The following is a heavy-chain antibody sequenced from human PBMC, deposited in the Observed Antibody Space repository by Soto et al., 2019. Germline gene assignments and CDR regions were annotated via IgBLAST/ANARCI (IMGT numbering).Heavy chain of an antibody. D-gene: IGHD3-3*01. V-gene: IGHV3-13*01. J-gene: IGHJ6*02. Sequence: GGSLRLSCAASGFTFSSYDMHWVRQATGKGLEWVSAIGTAGDTYYPGSVKGRLTISRENAKNSLFLQMNSLRAEDTAVYYCARGGYYDFWSGIYYYYGMDVWGQGTTVTVSS. CDR1: GFTFSSYD. CDR2: IGTAGDT. CDR3: ARGGYYDFWSGIYYYYGMDV.